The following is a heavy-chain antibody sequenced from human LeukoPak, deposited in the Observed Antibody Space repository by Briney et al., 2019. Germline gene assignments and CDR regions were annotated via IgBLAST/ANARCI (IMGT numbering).Heavy chain of an antibody. CDR3: VSDSSGYYDFDY. D-gene: IGHD3-22*01. CDR1: GYSISSAYY. V-gene: IGHV4-38-2*01. CDR2: IYHSGST. J-gene: IGHJ4*02. Sequence: SETLSLTCAVSGYSISSAYYWGWIRQPPGKGLEWIGSIYHSGSTYYNPSLKSRLTISVDTSKNQFFLNLSSVTAADTAVYYCVSDSSGYYDFDYWGQGTLVTVSS.